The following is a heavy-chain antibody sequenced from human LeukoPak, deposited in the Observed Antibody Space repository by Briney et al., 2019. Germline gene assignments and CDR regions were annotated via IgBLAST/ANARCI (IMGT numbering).Heavy chain of an antibody. Sequence: SETLSLTCTVSGYSISSGYYWGWIRQPPGKGLEWIGSIYHSGSTYYNPSLKSRVTISVDTSKNQLSLKLSSVTAADTAVYYCARVKAVYYGSGSYLNDYWGQGTLVTVSS. D-gene: IGHD3-10*01. V-gene: IGHV4-38-2*02. J-gene: IGHJ4*02. CDR1: GYSISSGYY. CDR2: IYHSGST. CDR3: ARVKAVYYGSGSYLNDY.